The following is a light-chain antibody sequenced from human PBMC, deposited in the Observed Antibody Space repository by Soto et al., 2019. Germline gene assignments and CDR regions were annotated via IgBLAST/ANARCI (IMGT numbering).Light chain of an antibody. Sequence: QSVLTQPPSASGSPGQSVTISCTGTSSDVGAYKHVSWYQQYPGKAPKLMIYEVTKRPSGVPDRFSGSKSGNTASLTVSGLQAEDEADYYCTSYVGNDIWVFGGGTKVTVL. J-gene: IGLJ3*02. V-gene: IGLV2-8*01. CDR3: TSYVGNDIWV. CDR2: EVT. CDR1: SSDVGAYKH.